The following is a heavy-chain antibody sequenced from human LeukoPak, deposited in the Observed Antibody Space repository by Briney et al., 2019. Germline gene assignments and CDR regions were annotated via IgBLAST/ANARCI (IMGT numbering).Heavy chain of an antibody. V-gene: IGHV4-61*02. D-gene: IGHD4-23*01. CDR3: ASSYTVVTREAFDI. CDR2: IYTSGST. CDR1: GGSISGGSYY. Sequence: PSQTLSLTCTVSGGSISGGSYYWSWIRQPAGKGLEWIGRIYTSGSTNYSPSLKSRVTISVDTSKNQFSLKLSSVTAADTAVYYCASSYTVVTREAFDIWGQGTMVTVSS. J-gene: IGHJ3*02.